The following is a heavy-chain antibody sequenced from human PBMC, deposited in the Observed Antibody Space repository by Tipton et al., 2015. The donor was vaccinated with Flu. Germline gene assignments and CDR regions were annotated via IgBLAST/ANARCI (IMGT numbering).Heavy chain of an antibody. D-gene: IGHD6-13*01. CDR1: GFTFSSYW. V-gene: IGHV3-7*01. J-gene: IGHJ4*02. Sequence: SLRLSCAASGFTFSSYWMSWVRQAPGKGLEWVANIKQDGSEKYYVDSVKGRFTISRDNAKNSLYLQMNSLRAEDTAVYYCARDVGAAGTSFDYGGQGTLVTVSS. CDR2: IKQDGSEK. CDR3: ARDVGAAGTSFDY.